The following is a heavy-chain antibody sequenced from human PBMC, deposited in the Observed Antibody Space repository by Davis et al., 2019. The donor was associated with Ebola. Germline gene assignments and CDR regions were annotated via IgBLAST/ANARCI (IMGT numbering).Heavy chain of an antibody. J-gene: IGHJ2*01. CDR3: ARTMWEYYYDSSGYSSRWYFDL. D-gene: IGHD3-22*01. Sequence: SGPTLVKPTQTLTLTCTFSGFSLSTSGVGLAWIRQSPGKALEWLALIYWDDDERYSPSLKSRLAITKDTSKNQVVLTMTNVDPVDTATYYCARTMWEYYYDSSGYSSRWYFDLWGRGTLVTVSS. CDR2: IYWDDDE. V-gene: IGHV2-5*02. CDR1: GFSLSTSGVG.